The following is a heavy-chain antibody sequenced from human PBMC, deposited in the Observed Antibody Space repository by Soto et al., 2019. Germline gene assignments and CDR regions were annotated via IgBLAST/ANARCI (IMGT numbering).Heavy chain of an antibody. V-gene: IGHV3-15*01. CDR3: TTGRLLYTVFDI. CDR1: GFTFSNAW. D-gene: IGHD2-2*02. Sequence: EVQLVESGGGLVKPGGSLRLSCAASGFTFSNAWMSWVRQAPGKGLEWVVRIKSKTDGGTTDYAAPVKGRFTISRADSKNTLYLQMNSLKTADTAVYYCTTGRLLYTVFDIWCQGTMVTVSS. J-gene: IGHJ3*02. CDR2: IKSKTDGGTT.